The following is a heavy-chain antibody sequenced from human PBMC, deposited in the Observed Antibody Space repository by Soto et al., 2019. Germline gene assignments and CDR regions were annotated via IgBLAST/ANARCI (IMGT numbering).Heavy chain of an antibody. V-gene: IGHV3-33*01. CDR2: IWYDGSNK. CDR1: GFTFSSYG. Sequence: QVQLVESGGGVVQPGRSLRLSCAASGFTFSSYGMHWVRQAPGKGLEWVAVIWYDGSNKYYADSVKGRFTISRDNSKNTLYLQMHSLRAEDTAVYYCARDGELWFGDQRFDYWGQGTLVTVSS. J-gene: IGHJ4*02. D-gene: IGHD3-10*01. CDR3: ARDGELWFGDQRFDY.